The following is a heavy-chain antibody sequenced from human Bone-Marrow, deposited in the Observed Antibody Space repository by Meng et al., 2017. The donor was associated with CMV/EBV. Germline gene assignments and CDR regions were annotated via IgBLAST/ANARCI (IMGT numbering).Heavy chain of an antibody. D-gene: IGHD2-2*01. CDR1: GFTFSSYG. V-gene: IGHV3-33*06. Sequence: GESLKISCAASGFTFSSYGMHWVRQAPGKGLEWVAVIWYDGSNKYYADSVKGRFTISRDNSKNTLYLQMNSLRAEDTAVYYCAKGVTDIVVVPAVDGMGVWGQGTTVTVSS. CDR2: IWYDGSNK. CDR3: AKGVTDIVVVPAVDGMGV. J-gene: IGHJ6*02.